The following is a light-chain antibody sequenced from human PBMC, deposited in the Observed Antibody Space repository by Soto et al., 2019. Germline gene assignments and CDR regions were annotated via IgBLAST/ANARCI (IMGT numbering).Light chain of an antibody. Sequence: EIVLPQSPGTLSLSPGERATLSCRASQSVSSSYLAWYQQKPGQAPRLLIYGTSSRATGIPDRLSGSGSGTDFTLTVNRLEPEDFAVYYCQQYGNSPRFTFGPGTRVDIK. CDR3: QQYGNSPRFT. V-gene: IGKV3-20*01. CDR2: GTS. CDR1: QSVSSSY. J-gene: IGKJ3*01.